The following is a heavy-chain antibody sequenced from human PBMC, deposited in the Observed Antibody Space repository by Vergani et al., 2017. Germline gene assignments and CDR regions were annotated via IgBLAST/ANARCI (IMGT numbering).Heavy chain of an antibody. CDR1: GFTFSSYS. CDR3: ARIHRTTVVTPDY. J-gene: IGHJ4*02. V-gene: IGHV3-21*01. Sequence: EVQLVESGGGLVKPGGSLRLSCAASGFTFSSYSMTWVRQAPGKGLEWVSSISSDGIYMYYADSVKGRFTISRDDAKNLLSLQMNSLSAEDTAVYYCARIHRTTVVTPDYWGQGTLVTVSS. CDR2: ISSDGIYM. D-gene: IGHD4-23*01.